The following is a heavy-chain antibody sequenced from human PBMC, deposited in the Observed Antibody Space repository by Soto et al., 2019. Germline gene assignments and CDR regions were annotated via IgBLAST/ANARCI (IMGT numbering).Heavy chain of an antibody. D-gene: IGHD6-19*01. J-gene: IGHJ4*02. CDR2: ISGSGGST. CDR3: AKERADSSGWYEYYFDY. Sequence: PGGSLRLSCAASGFTFSSYAMSWVRQAPGKGLEWVSAISGSGGSTYYADSVKGRFTIPRDNSKNTLYLQMNSLRAEDTAVYYCAKERADSSGWYEYYFDYWGQGTLVTVSS. CDR1: GFTFSSYA. V-gene: IGHV3-23*01.